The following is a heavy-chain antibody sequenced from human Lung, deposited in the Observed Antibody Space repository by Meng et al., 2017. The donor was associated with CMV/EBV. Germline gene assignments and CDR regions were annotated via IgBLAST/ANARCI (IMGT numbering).Heavy chain of an antibody. CDR2: ISSTSGYI. Sequence: ESXKISXAASEFTFSSYRMNWVRQAPGKGLEWVSFISSTSGYIDYADSVKGRFTISRDNARNSLYLQMNSLRAEDTDVYYCARDIRGSDYYDGLDGWGQGXTVTVSS. D-gene: IGHD3-10*01. J-gene: IGHJ6*02. V-gene: IGHV3-21*01. CDR3: ARDIRGSDYYDGLDG. CDR1: EFTFSSYR.